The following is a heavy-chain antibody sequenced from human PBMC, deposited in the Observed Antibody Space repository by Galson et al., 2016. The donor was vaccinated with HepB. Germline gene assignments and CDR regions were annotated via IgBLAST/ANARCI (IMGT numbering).Heavy chain of an antibody. CDR3: AKDQLIVIVPAAGNWFDP. CDR2: ISGSGHKT. Sequence: SLRLSCAGSGFTFSDFSMNWVRQAPGKGLEWVSGISGSGHKTYYADSVKGRFTISRDNSKKTVYLQMNSLGAEDAALYYCAKDQLIVIVPAAGNWFDPWGQGTLVTVSP. D-gene: IGHD2-2*01. J-gene: IGHJ5*02. CDR1: GFTFSDFS. V-gene: IGHV3-23*01.